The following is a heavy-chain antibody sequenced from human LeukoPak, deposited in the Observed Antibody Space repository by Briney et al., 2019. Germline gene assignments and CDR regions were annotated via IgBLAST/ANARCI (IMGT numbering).Heavy chain of an antibody. CDR2: IRYDGSNK. V-gene: IGHV3-30*02. CDR1: GFTFTSYG. Sequence: GGSLRLSCAASGFTFTSYGMHWVRQAPGKGLEWVAFIRYDGSNKYYADSVKGRFTISRDNSKNTLYLQMDSLRAEDTAIYYCVKKNYYGSGSSTRVFEYWGQGTLVTVSS. D-gene: IGHD3-10*01. J-gene: IGHJ4*02. CDR3: VKKNYYGSGSSTRVFEY.